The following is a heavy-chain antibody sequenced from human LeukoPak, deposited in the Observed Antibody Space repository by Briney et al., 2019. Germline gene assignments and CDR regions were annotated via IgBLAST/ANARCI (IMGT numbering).Heavy chain of an antibody. CDR3: ARDETYDYESNGYLDF. D-gene: IGHD3-22*01. V-gene: IGHV3-7*01. CDR1: GFTFSSYS. CDR2: IRHDGSET. Sequence: GGSLRLSCAASGFTFSSYSMNWDRQAPGKGLEWVANIRHDGSETYYVDSLRGRFTISRDNAKNLVYLQMSSLRAEDTAIYYCARDETYDYESNGYLDFWGQGTVVTVSS. J-gene: IGHJ4*02.